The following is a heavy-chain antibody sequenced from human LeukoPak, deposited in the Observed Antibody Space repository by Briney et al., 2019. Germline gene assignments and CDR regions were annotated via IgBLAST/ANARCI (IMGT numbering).Heavy chain of an antibody. D-gene: IGHD6-13*01. Sequence: SETLSLTCAVFGGSFSDYFWSWIRQAPGKGLEWIGEITHSGSTNYSPSLKSRVTISVDTSKNQFSLKLSSVTAADTAVYYCARKTYSSPHKFYYYYYMDVWGKGTTVTVSS. CDR1: GGSFSDYF. CDR2: ITHSGST. V-gene: IGHV4-34*01. J-gene: IGHJ6*03. CDR3: ARKTYSSPHKFYYYYYMDV.